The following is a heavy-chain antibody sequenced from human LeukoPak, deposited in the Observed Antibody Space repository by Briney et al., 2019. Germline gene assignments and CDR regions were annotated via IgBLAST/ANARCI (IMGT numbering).Heavy chain of an antibody. V-gene: IGHV3-23*01. CDR3: AKERDYVLGY. J-gene: IGHJ4*02. CDR2: ISGSGDTT. Sequence: GGSLRLSCAASGFTFSSYAMSRVRQAPGKGLEWVSAISGSGDTTYYADSVKGRFSISRDNSKNTLSLQMHTLRAEDTAVYYCAKERDYVLGYWGQGTLVTVSS. D-gene: IGHD4-17*01. CDR1: GFTFSSYA.